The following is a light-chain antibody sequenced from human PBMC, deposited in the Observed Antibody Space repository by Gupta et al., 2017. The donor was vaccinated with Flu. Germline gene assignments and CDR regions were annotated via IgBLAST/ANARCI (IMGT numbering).Light chain of an antibody. Sequence: GISTDVSTHNYVSWYQHYPGKAPKVLNYEVNNRPSGISDRFSGSKSGSTASLTISGLRPDDEADYFCSSYKMNILVFGGGTKVTVL. V-gene: IGLV2-14*01. CDR3: SSYKMNILV. CDR2: EVN. CDR1: STDVSTHNY. J-gene: IGLJ3*02.